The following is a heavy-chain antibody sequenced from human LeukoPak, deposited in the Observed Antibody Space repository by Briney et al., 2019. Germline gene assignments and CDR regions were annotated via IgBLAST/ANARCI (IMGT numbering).Heavy chain of an antibody. Sequence: GASVKVSCKASGYTFTSYAMHWVRQAPGQRLEWMGWTNAGNGNTKYSQEFQGRVTITRDTSASTAYMELSSLRSEDMAVYYCARETGEGNNWFDPWGQGTLVTVSS. CDR3: ARETGEGNNWFDP. V-gene: IGHV1-3*02. D-gene: IGHD3-10*01. CDR2: TNAGNGNT. J-gene: IGHJ5*02. CDR1: GYTFTSYA.